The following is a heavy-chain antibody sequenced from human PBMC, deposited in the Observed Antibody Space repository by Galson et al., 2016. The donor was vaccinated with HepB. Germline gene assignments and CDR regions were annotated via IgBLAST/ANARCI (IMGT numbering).Heavy chain of an antibody. J-gene: IGHJ6*02. CDR3: TPYLVGYYSGMDV. V-gene: IGHV3-15*07. CDR1: GFSFRNAW. CDR2: IKSKANGGTT. D-gene: IGHD1-26*01. Sequence: SLRLSCAASGFSFRNAWMNWVRQAPGKGLEWVGRIKSKANGGTTDDAAPVKGRFTISRDDSKNTLYLQMNSLKNEDTGVYYCTPYLVGYYSGMDVWGQGTTVTVSS.